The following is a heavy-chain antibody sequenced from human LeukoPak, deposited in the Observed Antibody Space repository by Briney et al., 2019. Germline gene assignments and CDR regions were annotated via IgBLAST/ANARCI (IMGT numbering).Heavy chain of an antibody. D-gene: IGHD2-15*01. Sequence: PGGSPRLSCGASGFTFSNYAMSWIRQPPGKGLEWIGYIHYSGSTNYNPSLKSRVTISVDTSKNQFSLKLSSVTAADTAVYYCARTTEGYCRGRSCYSYYYYMDVWGKGTTVTVSS. V-gene: IGHV4-59*13. CDR1: GFTFSNYA. J-gene: IGHJ6*03. CDR3: ARTTEGYCRGRSCYSYYYYMDV. CDR2: IHYSGST.